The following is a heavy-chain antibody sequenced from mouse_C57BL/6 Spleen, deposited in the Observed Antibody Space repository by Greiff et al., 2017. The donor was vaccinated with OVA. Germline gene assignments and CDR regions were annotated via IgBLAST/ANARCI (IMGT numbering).Heavy chain of an antibody. J-gene: IGHJ4*01. CDR2: IDPSDSYT. Sequence: VKLQQPGAELVMPGASVKLSCKASGYTFTSYWMHWVKQRPGQGLEWIGEIDPSDSYTNYNQKFKGKSTLTVDKSSSTAYMQLSSLTSEDSAVYYCAREGLRRGYYAMDYWGQGTSVTVSS. CDR3: AREGLRRGYYAMDY. CDR1: GYTFTSYW. D-gene: IGHD2-4*01. V-gene: IGHV1-69*01.